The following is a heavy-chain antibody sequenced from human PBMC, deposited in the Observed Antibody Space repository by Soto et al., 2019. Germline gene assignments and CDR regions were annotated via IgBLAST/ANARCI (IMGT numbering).Heavy chain of an antibody. V-gene: IGHV4-31*03. CDR3: ARDQGNYDILTGYYYNWFDP. Sequence: ASETLSLTCTVSGGSISSGGYYWSWIRQHPGKGLEWIGYIYYSGSTYYNPSLKSRVTISVDTSKNQFSLKLSSVTAADTAVYYCARDQGNYDILTGYYYNWFDPWGQGTLVTVSS. CDR1: GGSISSGGYY. CDR2: IYYSGST. D-gene: IGHD3-9*01. J-gene: IGHJ5*02.